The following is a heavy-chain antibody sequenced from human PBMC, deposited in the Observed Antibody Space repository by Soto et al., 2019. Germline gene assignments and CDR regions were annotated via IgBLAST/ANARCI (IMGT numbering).Heavy chain of an antibody. CDR2: IYYSGST. Sequence: QVQLQESGPGLVKPSETLSLTCTVSGGSISSYYWSWIRQPPGKGLERIGYIYYSGSTNYNPSLKSRVTISVDTSKNQFSLKLSSVTAADTAVYYCARGGVAAAAPYYYGMDVWGQGTTVTVSS. D-gene: IGHD6-13*01. V-gene: IGHV4-59*08. CDR3: ARGGVAAAAPYYYGMDV. CDR1: GGSISSYY. J-gene: IGHJ6*02.